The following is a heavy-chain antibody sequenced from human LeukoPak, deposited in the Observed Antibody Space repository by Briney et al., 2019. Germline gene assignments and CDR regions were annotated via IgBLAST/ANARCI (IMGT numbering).Heavy chain of an antibody. CDR1: GYTFTTYA. CDR3: ASGRFLEWLLFGHFDY. J-gene: IGHJ4*02. V-gene: IGHV1-3*01. D-gene: IGHD3-3*01. Sequence: ASVKVSCKASGYTFTTYALTWVRQAPGQRLEWMGWIDVGNGNTKSSQKFQGRVTITRDMSASTAYMELSSLRSEDTAVYYCASGRFLEWLLFGHFDYWGQGTLVTVSS. CDR2: IDVGNGNT.